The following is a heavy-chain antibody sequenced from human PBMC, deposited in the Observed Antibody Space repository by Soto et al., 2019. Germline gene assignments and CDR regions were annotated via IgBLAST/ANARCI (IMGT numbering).Heavy chain of an antibody. CDR3: VRASMPKAHFDS. CDR1: GGSIRGYY. J-gene: IGHJ4*02. D-gene: IGHD2-2*01. V-gene: IGHV4-4*07. CDR2: MHTSGST. Sequence: QMQLQESGPGQVKPSETLSLTCTVSGGSIRGYYWSWIRQSAGMRLEWIGRMHTSGSTNYNPSLKSRVTISVDMSKNQIALNLPSVTAADTALYYCVRASMPKAHFDSWGQGTLVTVSS.